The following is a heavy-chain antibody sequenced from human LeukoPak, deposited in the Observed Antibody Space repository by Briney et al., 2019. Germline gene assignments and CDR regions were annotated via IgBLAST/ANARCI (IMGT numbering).Heavy chain of an antibody. V-gene: IGHV1-2*02. CDR1: GYIFTAYF. CDR3: ARACRSCCYDY. J-gene: IGHJ4*02. D-gene: IGHD2-15*01. CDR2: INPNSGGT. Sequence: GASVKVSCKASGYIFTAYFMHWVRQAPGQGLEWMGWINPNSGGTNYAQNFQGRVTMTMDMSISTAYMELSRLRSDDTAVYYCARACRSCCYDYWGQGTLVTVSS.